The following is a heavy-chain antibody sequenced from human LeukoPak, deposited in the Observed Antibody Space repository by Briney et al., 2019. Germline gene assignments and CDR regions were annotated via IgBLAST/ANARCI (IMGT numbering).Heavy chain of an antibody. CDR2: ISAYKGNT. Sequence: GASVKVSCKASGYTFTSYGISWVRQAPGQGLEWMRWISAYKGNTNYAQKFQGRVTMTTDTSTSTAYMELRSLRSDDTAVYYCARDYPLSSRRVPTEPIYGSSWDPYFDYWGQRTLVTVSS. J-gene: IGHJ4*02. CDR3: ARDYPLSSRRVPTEPIYGSSWDPYFDY. V-gene: IGHV1-18*01. D-gene: IGHD6-13*01. CDR1: GYTFTSYG.